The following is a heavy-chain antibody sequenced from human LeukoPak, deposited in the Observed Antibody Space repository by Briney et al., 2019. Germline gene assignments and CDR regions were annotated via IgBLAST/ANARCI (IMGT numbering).Heavy chain of an antibody. CDR2: IKEDGSAQ. CDR3: ATTSSLPDYFHY. CDR1: AFTFSKYS. J-gene: IGHJ4*02. D-gene: IGHD2-2*01. V-gene: IGHV3-7*01. Sequence: GGSLRLSCEASAFTFSKYSMTWVRQGPGRRLEWVATIKEDGSAQDYVDSVKGRFTISRDSAKKLVSLQMNSLRAEDTAVYYCATTSSLPDYFHYWGQGILVTVSS.